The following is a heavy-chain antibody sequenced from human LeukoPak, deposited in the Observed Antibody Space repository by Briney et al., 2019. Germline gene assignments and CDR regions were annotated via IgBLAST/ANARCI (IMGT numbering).Heavy chain of an antibody. Sequence: ASVKVSCKASGYTFTSYYMHWVRQAPAQGLEWMGIINPSGGSTSYAQKFQGRVTMTRDTSTSTVYMELSSLRSEDTAVYYCASGKTYYGGTTGDLDYWGQGTLVTVSS. J-gene: IGHJ4*02. CDR3: ASGKTYYGGTTGDLDY. CDR1: GYTFTSYY. D-gene: IGHD4-23*01. V-gene: IGHV1-46*01. CDR2: INPSGGST.